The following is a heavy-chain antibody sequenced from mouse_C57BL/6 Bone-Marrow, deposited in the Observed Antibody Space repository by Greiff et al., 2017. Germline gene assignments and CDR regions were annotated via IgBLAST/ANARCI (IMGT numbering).Heavy chain of an antibody. CDR2: IYPGGGYT. Sequence: SGAELVRPGTSVKMSCKASGYTFTNSWIGWAKQRPGHCLEWIGDIYPGGGYTNYNGKFKGKATLTADKSASTAYMQFRRLTSEDSDIYYCARKVYYSFDYGGQGTTLTVSS. CDR3: ARKVYYSFDY. D-gene: IGHD2-12*01. V-gene: IGHV1-63*01. J-gene: IGHJ2*01. CDR1: GYTFTNSW.